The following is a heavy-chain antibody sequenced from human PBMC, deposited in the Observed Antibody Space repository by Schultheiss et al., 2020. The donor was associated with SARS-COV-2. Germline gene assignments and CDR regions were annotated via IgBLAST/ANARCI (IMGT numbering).Heavy chain of an antibody. J-gene: IGHJ3*02. Sequence: SVKVSCKASGGTFSNYGINWVRQAPGQGLAWVGGIIPMFGKANYAQKFQGRVTITADRSTSTVYMELKSLRSEDTGVHYCARAGEMATNPHGFDIWGQGTMVTVSS. D-gene: IGHD5-24*01. CDR2: IIPMFGKA. CDR3: ARAGEMATNPHGFDI. CDR1: GGTFSNYG. V-gene: IGHV1-69*06.